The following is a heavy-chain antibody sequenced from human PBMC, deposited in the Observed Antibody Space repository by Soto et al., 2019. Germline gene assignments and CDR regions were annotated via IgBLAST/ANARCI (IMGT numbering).Heavy chain of an antibody. Sequence: SETLSLTCTVSGGSISSSSYYWDWIRQPPGKGLEWIGSIYYSGSTYYNPSLKSRVTISVDTSKNQFSLKLSSVTAADTAVYYCARRLHVDTAMVHFDYWGQGTLVTVSS. CDR3: ARRLHVDTAMVHFDY. J-gene: IGHJ4*02. CDR1: GGSISSSSYY. D-gene: IGHD5-18*01. V-gene: IGHV4-39*01. CDR2: IYYSGST.